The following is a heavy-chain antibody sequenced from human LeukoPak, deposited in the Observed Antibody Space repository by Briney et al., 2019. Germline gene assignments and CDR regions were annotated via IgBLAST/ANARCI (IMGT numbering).Heavy chain of an antibody. J-gene: IGHJ4*02. CDR3: ARYYSSNWQFDY. CDR1: GYTFSDYF. V-gene: IGHV1-2*02. D-gene: IGHD6-13*01. CDR2: IKPNSGGT. Sequence: ASVKVSCKTSGYTFSDYFVHWVRQAPGQGLEWMGWIKPNSGGTAYAQKFQGRVTMTRDTSIRTVYMELSRLTYDDTAVYYCARYYSSNWQFDYWGQGTLVTVSS.